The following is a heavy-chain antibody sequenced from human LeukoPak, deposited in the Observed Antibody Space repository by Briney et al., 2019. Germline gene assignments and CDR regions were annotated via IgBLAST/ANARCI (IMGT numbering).Heavy chain of an antibody. J-gene: IGHJ4*02. V-gene: IGHV1-2*02. CDR3: ARVRRVAGIGYCTNGVCYALDY. CDR2: INPNSGGT. CDR1: GYTFTGYY. Sequence: GASVKLSCKAFGYTFTGYYMHWVRQAPGQGLEWMGWINPNSGGTNYAQKFQGRVTMTRDTSISTAYMELSRLRSDDTAVYYCARVRRVAGIGYCTNGVCYALDYWGQGTLVTVSS. D-gene: IGHD2-8*01.